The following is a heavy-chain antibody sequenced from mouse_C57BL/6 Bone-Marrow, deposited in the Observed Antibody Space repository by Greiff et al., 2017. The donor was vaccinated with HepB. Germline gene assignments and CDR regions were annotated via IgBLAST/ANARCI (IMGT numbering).Heavy chain of an antibody. CDR3: ARCYFRYYYGRDYAMDY. V-gene: IGHV1-72*01. Sequence: VQLQQPGAELVKPGASVKLSCKASGYTFTSYWMHWVKQRPGRGLEWIGRIDPNSGGTKYNEKFKSKATLTVDKPSSTAYMQLSSLTAEDSAVYYCARCYFRYYYGRDYAMDYWGQGTSVTVSS. J-gene: IGHJ4*01. D-gene: IGHD1-1*01. CDR2: IDPNSGGT. CDR1: GYTFTSYW.